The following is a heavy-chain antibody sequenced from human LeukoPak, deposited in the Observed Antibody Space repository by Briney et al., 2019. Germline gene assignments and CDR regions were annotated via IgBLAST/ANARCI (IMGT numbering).Heavy chain of an antibody. CDR2: INPIGGTT. D-gene: IGHD5-18*01. J-gene: IGHJ4*02. Sequence: ASVKVSCKASGYTFTSYYIHWVRQAPGQGPEWMGIINPIGGTTNYAQKFQGRVTLTRDTSTSTVYMELSSLRSEDTAVYYCAKDIGYSLDPYYFDYWGQGTLVTVSS. CDR3: AKDIGYSLDPYYFDY. CDR1: GYTFTSYY. V-gene: IGHV1-46*01.